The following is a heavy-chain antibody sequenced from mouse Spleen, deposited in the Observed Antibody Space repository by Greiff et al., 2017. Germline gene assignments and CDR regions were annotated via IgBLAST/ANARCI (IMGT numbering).Heavy chain of an antibody. CDR3: ASTVVATNAMDY. J-gene: IGHJ4*01. CDR2: IDPEDGET. CDR1: GFNIKDYY. V-gene: IGHV14-2*01. D-gene: IGHD1-1*01. Sequence: VQLKESGAELVKPGASVKLSCTASGFNIKDYYMHWVKQRTEQGLEWIGRIDPEDGETKYAPKFQGKATITADTSSNTAYLQLSSLTSEDTAVYYWASTVVATNAMDYWGQGTSVTVSS.